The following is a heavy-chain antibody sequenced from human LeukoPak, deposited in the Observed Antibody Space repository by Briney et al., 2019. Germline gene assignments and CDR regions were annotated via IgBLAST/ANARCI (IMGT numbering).Heavy chain of an antibody. D-gene: IGHD6-19*01. J-gene: IGHJ6*02. CDR3: ARDEWLVGNYYYYGMDV. Sequence: ASVKVSCKIYGDTLTELSMHWVRQAPGKGLEWMGGFDPRNGEKIYAQNFQGRVSMTEDTSTDTAYMELSSLRSADTAVYYCARDEWLVGNYYYYGMDVWGQGTTVTVSS. CDR1: GDTLTELS. V-gene: IGHV1-24*01. CDR2: FDPRNGEK.